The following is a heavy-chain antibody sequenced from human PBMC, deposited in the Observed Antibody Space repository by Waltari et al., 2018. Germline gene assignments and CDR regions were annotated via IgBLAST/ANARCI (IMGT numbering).Heavy chain of an antibody. J-gene: IGHJ4*02. D-gene: IGHD1-26*01. V-gene: IGHV3-23*03. CDR1: GFTFRSHA. CDR3: AKGSGSYYFDY. Sequence: EVQLLESGGGLVQPGGSLRLSCAASGFTFRSHAMTWVRQAPGKGLEWVSVIYSGGSTYYADSVKGRFTISRDNSKNTLYLQMNSLRAEDTAVYYCAKGSGSYYFDYWGQGTLVTVSS. CDR2: IYSGGST.